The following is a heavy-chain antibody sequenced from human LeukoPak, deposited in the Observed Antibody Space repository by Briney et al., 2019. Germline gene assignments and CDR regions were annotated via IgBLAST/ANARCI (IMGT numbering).Heavy chain of an antibody. CDR1: GGSFSSYY. J-gene: IGHJ4*02. Sequence: SETLSLTCAVYGGSFSSYYWSWIRQPPGEGLEWIGEINHSGSTNYNPSLRSRVTISVDTSKNQFSLKLSSVTAADTAVYYCARGNLYYYDSSGYYFKFDYWGQGTLVTVPS. CDR2: INHSGST. V-gene: IGHV4-34*01. CDR3: ARGNLYYYDSSGYYFKFDY. D-gene: IGHD3-22*01.